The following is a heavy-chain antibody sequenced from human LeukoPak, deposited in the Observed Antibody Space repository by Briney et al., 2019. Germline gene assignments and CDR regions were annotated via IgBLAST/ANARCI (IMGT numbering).Heavy chain of an antibody. CDR2: ISFSGSPT. V-gene: IGHV3-11*04. J-gene: IGHJ2*01. CDR1: GFTFSDYY. Sequence: GGSLRLSCAASGFTFSDYYMSWIRQAPGKGLEWVSYISFSGSPTQYADSVKGRFTISRDNAKNSLYLQMNSLRAEDTAVYYCAKDLPSGSYLSWYFDLWGRGTLVTVSS. D-gene: IGHD1-26*01. CDR3: AKDLPSGSYLSWYFDL.